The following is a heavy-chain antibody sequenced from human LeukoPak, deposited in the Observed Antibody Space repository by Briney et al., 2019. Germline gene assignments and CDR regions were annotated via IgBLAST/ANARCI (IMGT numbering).Heavy chain of an antibody. Sequence: GGSLRLSCAASGFTFSSYGMHWVRQAPGKGLEWVAVISYDGSNKYYADSVKGRFTISRDNSKNTLYLQMNSLRAEDTAVYYCAKLGGVWFGELDYWGQGTLVTVSS. CDR1: GFTFSSYG. J-gene: IGHJ4*02. CDR2: ISYDGSNK. D-gene: IGHD3-10*01. V-gene: IGHV3-30*18. CDR3: AKLGGVWFGELDY.